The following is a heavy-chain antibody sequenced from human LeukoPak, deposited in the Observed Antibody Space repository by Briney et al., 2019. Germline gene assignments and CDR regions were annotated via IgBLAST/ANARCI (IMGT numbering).Heavy chain of an antibody. D-gene: IGHD1-26*01. Sequence: ASETLSLTCTVSGGSISSGGYYWSWIRQHPGKGLEWIGYIYYSGSTYYNPSLKSRVTISVDRSKNQFSLKLSSVTAADTAVYYCARGPAKDRRWEYWGQGTLVTVSS. CDR1: GGSISSGGYY. V-gene: IGHV4-31*03. CDR2: IYYSGST. CDR3: ARGPAKDRRWEY. J-gene: IGHJ4*02.